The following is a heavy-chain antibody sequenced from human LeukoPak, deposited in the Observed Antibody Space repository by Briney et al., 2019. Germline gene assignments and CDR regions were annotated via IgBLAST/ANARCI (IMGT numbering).Heavy chain of an antibody. J-gene: IGHJ4*02. V-gene: IGHV3-21*01. CDR1: GFTFSSYS. CDR3: ASQRRVTAAA. Sequence: GGSLRLSCAASGFTFSSYSMNWVRQAPGKGLEWVSSISSSSSYIYYADSVKGRFTISRDNAENSLYLQMNSLRAEDTAVYYCASQRRVTAAAWGQGTLVTVSS. D-gene: IGHD6-13*01. CDR2: ISSSSSYI.